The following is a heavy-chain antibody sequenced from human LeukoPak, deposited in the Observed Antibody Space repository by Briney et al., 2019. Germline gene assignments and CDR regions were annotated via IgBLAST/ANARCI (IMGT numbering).Heavy chain of an antibody. CDR3: VKDLNWAFDY. CDR1: GFTFNKSP. CDR2: IRDDSDGT. Sequence: GGSLRLSCAASGFTFNKSPMNRVRQAPGKGLEWISNIRDDSDGTTYADSVKGRFTISRDNAKNSLYLQINSLRAEDTAVYYCVKDLNWAFDYWGQGTLVTVSS. V-gene: IGHV3-48*01. D-gene: IGHD3-16*01. J-gene: IGHJ4*02.